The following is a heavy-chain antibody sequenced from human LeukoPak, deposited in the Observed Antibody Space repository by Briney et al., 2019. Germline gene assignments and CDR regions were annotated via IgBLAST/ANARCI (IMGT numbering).Heavy chain of an antibody. CDR2: ISTDASST. Sequence: PWGSLRLSCAGSGFTFSSYWIHWVRQAPGKGLVWVSRISTDASSTTYADSVKGRFTISRDNAKDTLYLQMNSLRAEDTAVYYCTGHHQAYSRTYWGQGTLVTVSS. CDR3: TGHHQAYSRTY. CDR1: GFTFSSYW. V-gene: IGHV3-74*01. J-gene: IGHJ4*02. D-gene: IGHD4-11*01.